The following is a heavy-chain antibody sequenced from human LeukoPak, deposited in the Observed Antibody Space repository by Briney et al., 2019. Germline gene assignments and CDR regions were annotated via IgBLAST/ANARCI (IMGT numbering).Heavy chain of an antibody. J-gene: IGHJ4*02. CDR1: GFTFSSYA. V-gene: IGHV3-64D*06. CDR3: VRGYSYGLFDY. CDR2: ISSNGGST. D-gene: IGHD5-18*01. Sequence: PGGSLRLSCSASGFTFSSYAVHWVRQAPGKGLEYVSAISSNGGSTYYADSVKGRFTISRDNSKNTLYLQMSSLRAEDTAVYYCVRGYSYGLFDYWGQGTLVTVSS.